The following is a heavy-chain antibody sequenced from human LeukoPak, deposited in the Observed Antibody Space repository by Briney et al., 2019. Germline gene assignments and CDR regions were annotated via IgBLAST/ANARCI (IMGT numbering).Heavy chain of an antibody. CDR1: GFTFSSYE. CDR2: ISTSGSTI. V-gene: IGHV3-48*03. D-gene: IGHD6-19*01. J-gene: IGHJ4*02. Sequence: GGSLRLSCTASGFTFSSYEMNWVRQAPGKGLEWVSYISTSGSTIYYADSVKGRFTISRDNAKNSLYLQMNSLRAEDTAVYYCARDSDSSGWYDYWGQGTLVTVSS. CDR3: ARDSDSSGWYDY.